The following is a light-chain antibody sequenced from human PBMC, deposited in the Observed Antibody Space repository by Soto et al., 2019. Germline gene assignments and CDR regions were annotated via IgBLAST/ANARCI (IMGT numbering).Light chain of an antibody. Sequence: EIVWTPSPATLSFSPGEMSTPSCSTSQSVSNYLAWYQQKPGQAPRLLMYDASNRATGIPARFSGSGSGTDFTLTISSLEPEDFALYYCQKRSGWPRTCGQGTKGDIK. J-gene: IGKJ1*01. CDR2: DAS. CDR1: QSVSNY. V-gene: IGKV3-11*01. CDR3: QKRSGWPRT.